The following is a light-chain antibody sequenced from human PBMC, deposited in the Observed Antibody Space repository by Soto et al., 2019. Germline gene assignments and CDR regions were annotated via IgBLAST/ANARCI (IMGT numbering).Light chain of an antibody. Sequence: QSALTQPASVSGSPGQSITISCTGTSSDVGTYNYVSWYQQHPGKAPKLMIYEVSDRPSGVSNRFSGSKSGNTASLTISGLQAEDEADYYCSSYTSSGTHWVFGGGTKVTVL. V-gene: IGLV2-14*01. CDR1: SSDVGTYNY. J-gene: IGLJ3*02. CDR2: EVS. CDR3: SSYTSSGTHWV.